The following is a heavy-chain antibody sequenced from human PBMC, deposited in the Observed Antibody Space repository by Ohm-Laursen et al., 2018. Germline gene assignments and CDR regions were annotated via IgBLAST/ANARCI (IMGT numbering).Heavy chain of an antibody. CDR2: TSYDGSNK. CDR1: GFAFSGYG. Sequence: SLRLSCAASGFAFSGYGMHWVRRAPGRGLEWVAVTSYDGSNKYYADSVKGRFTISRDNSKNTLYLQMNSLRAEDAAVFYCAKGTAYQLLSHNWVDSWGQGTLVTVSS. CDR3: AKGTAYQLLSHNWVDS. D-gene: IGHD2-2*01. J-gene: IGHJ5*01. V-gene: IGHV3-30*18.